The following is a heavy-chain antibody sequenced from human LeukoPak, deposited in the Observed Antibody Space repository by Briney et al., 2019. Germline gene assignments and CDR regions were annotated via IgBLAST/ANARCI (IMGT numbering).Heavy chain of an antibody. J-gene: IGHJ4*02. CDR2: ISGSGGST. Sequence: GGSLRHSCAASGFTSSSYAMSWVRQAPGKGLEWVSAISGSGGSTYYADSVKGRFTISRDNSKNTLYLQMNSLRAEDTAVYYCAKDLRIVGATEDKVDYWGQGTLVTVSS. D-gene: IGHD1-26*01. V-gene: IGHV3-23*01. CDR1: GFTSSSYA. CDR3: AKDLRIVGATEDKVDY.